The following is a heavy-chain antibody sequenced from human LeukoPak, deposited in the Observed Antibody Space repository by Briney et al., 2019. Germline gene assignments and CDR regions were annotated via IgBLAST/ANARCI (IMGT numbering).Heavy chain of an antibody. Sequence: PGGSLRLSCAASGFTFSSYGMHWVRQAPGKGLEWVAFIRYDGSNKYYADSVKGRFTISRDNSKNTLYLQMNSLRAEDTAVYYCASTYYYDSSGPMIFDYWGQGTLVTVSS. CDR1: GFTFSSYG. J-gene: IGHJ4*02. CDR3: ASTYYYDSSGPMIFDY. D-gene: IGHD3-22*01. CDR2: IRYDGSNK. V-gene: IGHV3-30*02.